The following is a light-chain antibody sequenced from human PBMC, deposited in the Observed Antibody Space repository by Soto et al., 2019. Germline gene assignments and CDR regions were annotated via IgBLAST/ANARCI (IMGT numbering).Light chain of an antibody. CDR1: QSVSSN. V-gene: IGKV3-15*01. CDR2: DVS. Sequence: EIVMTQSPVTLSMSPGERATLSCRASQSVSSNLAWYQQRPGQAPRLLIYDVSTRATGIPARFSGSGSETEFTLTISRLQSEDFAVYYCQQYNNWPPWTFGQGTKVEIK. J-gene: IGKJ1*01. CDR3: QQYNNWPPWT.